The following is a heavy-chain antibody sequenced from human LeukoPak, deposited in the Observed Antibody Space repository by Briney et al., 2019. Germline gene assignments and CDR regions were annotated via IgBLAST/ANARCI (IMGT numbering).Heavy chain of an antibody. D-gene: IGHD2-2*01. V-gene: IGHV3-23*01. CDR2: ISGSGGST. CDR3: ARDCSSSCSPYYGMDV. CDR1: GFTFSSYA. Sequence: GGSLRLSCAASGFTFSSYAMSWVRQAPGKGLEWVSAISGSGGSTYYADSVKGRFTISRDNSRNTLYLQMSSLRAEDTAVYYCARDCSSSCSPYYGMDVWGQGTTVTVSS. J-gene: IGHJ6*02.